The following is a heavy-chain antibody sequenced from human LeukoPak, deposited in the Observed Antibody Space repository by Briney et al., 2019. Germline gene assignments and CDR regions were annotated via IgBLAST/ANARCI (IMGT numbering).Heavy chain of an antibody. Sequence: GGSLRLSCAASGFTFSSYWMHWVRQAPGKGLVWVSRINSDGSSTSYADSVKGRFTISRDNSKNTLYLQMNSLRAEDTAVYYCAKLTGGSGSYLDYWGQGTLVTVSS. J-gene: IGHJ4*02. V-gene: IGHV3-74*01. CDR2: INSDGSST. D-gene: IGHD1-26*01. CDR3: AKLTGGSGSYLDY. CDR1: GFTFSSYW.